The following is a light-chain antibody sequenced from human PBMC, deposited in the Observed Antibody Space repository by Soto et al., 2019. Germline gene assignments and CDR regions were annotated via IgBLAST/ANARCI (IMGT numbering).Light chain of an antibody. J-gene: IGKJ5*01. CDR3: QQSYSTLSIT. V-gene: IGKV1-39*01. Sequence: DIRMTQSPSSLSASVGDRVTITCRASQSISSYFNWYQQKPGKAPKLLIYAASSLQSGVPSRFCGSGSGTDFTLTISSLQPEDFATYYCQQSYSTLSITFGQGTRLEIK. CDR2: AAS. CDR1: QSISSY.